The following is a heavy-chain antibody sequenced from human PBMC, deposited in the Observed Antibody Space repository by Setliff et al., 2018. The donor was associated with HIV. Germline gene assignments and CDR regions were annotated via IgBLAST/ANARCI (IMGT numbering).Heavy chain of an antibody. CDR3: ARGLNYYGSGSYLPLGY. J-gene: IGHJ4*02. CDR1: GGSFNDYY. Sequence: KPSETLSLTCAVYGGSFNDYYWTWIRQPPGKGLEWIGEIDHSGSTKYHASLKSRLTISIDTSKNQISLKLSSVTAADTAVYYCARGLNYYGSGSYLPLGYWGQGTLVTVSS. CDR2: IDHSGST. V-gene: IGHV4-34*01. D-gene: IGHD3-10*01.